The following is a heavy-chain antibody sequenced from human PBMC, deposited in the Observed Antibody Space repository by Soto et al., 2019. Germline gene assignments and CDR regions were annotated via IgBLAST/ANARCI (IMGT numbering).Heavy chain of an antibody. CDR3: AKKGLGSLATYCTTGDCHYAFDV. J-gene: IGHJ3*01. D-gene: IGHD2-8*01. V-gene: IGHV3-23*01. CDR2: ISGGGDGT. CDR1: GFTFYNYA. Sequence: EVQLLESGGGLVRPGGYLRLSCAASGFTFYNYAMNWVRQAPGKGLEWVSTISGGGDGTYYADSVKARFTISRDNSRNTVYLQMNSLRAEDTAVYYCAKKGLGSLATYCTTGDCHYAFDVWGQWTLVTVSS.